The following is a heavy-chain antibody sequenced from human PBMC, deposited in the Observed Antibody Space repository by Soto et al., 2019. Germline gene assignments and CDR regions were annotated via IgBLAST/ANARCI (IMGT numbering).Heavy chain of an antibody. Sequence: QVQLVQSGAEVKKPGASVKVSCKASGYTFTSYDINWVRQATGQGLEWMGWMNPNSGNTGYAQKFQGRVTMTRNTSIRTAYMELSSLRSEDTAVYYCARGRDYDFWSGYYMNYYMDVWGKGTTVTVSS. CDR2: MNPNSGNT. J-gene: IGHJ6*03. V-gene: IGHV1-8*01. D-gene: IGHD3-3*01. CDR3: ARGRDYDFWSGYYMNYYMDV. CDR1: GYTFTSYD.